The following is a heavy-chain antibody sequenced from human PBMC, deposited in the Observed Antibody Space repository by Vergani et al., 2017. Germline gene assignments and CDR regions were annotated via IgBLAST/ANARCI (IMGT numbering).Heavy chain of an antibody. D-gene: IGHD2-15*01. CDR2: INHSGST. Sequence: QVQLQQGGAGLLKPSETLSLTCAVYGGSFSGYYWSWIRQPPGKGLEWIGEINHSGSTNYNPSLKSRVNISVATSKNQFSLKLSPVTAADTAVYYCACVASGHRVWFDPWGQGTLVTVSS. J-gene: IGHJ5*02. CDR3: ACVASGHRVWFDP. CDR1: GGSFSGYY. V-gene: IGHV4-34*01.